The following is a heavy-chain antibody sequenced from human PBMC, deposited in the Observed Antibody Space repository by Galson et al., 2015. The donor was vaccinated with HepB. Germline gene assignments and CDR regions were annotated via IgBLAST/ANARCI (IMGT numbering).Heavy chain of an antibody. V-gene: IGHV4-34*01. CDR3: ARGWHLRSLGARGAFDI. D-gene: IGHD1-26*01. CDR2: NNHSGST. CDR1: GGSFSGYY. Sequence: TLSLTCAVYGGSFSGYYWSWIRQPPGKGLEWIGENNHSGSTNYNPSLKSRVTISVDTSKNQFSLKLSSVTAADTAVYYCARGWHLRSLGARGAFDIWGQGIMVTVSS. J-gene: IGHJ3*02.